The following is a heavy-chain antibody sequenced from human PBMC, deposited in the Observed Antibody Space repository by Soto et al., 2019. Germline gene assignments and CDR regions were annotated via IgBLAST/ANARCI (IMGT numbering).Heavy chain of an antibody. Sequence: ASVKVSCKASGYTFTGYYMHWVRQAPGQGLEWMGWINPNSGGTNYAQKFQGRVTMTRDTSISTAYMELSRLRSDDTAVYYCARVSSGATIDSYYYYFGMDVWGQGTTVTVSS. CDR3: ARVSSGATIDSYYYYFGMDV. V-gene: IGHV1-2*02. J-gene: IGHJ6*02. CDR1: GYTFTGYY. D-gene: IGHD5-12*01. CDR2: INPNSGGT.